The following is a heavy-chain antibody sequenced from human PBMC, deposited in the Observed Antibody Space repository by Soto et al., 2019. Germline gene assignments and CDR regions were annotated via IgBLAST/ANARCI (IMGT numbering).Heavy chain of an antibody. J-gene: IGHJ4*02. V-gene: IGHV3-13*01. Sequence: GGSLRLSCAASGFTFSNYDMHWVRQAPGKGLEWVSAIGSAGDTYYPGSVKGRFIISRENAYNSLYLQMNSLRAGDTAVYYCARSMLITGILDYWGQGTLVTVSS. CDR1: GFTFSNYD. D-gene: IGHD1-20*01. CDR3: ARSMLITGILDY. CDR2: IGSAGDT.